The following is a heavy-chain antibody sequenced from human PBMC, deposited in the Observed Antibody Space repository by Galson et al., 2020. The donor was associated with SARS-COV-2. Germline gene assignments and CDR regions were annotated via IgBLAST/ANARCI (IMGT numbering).Heavy chain of an antibody. Sequence: TGGSLRLSCAASGFTFSSSEMTWVRQAPGKGLEWVSYISSIGSTIYYADSVKGRFTISRDTAKNSLYLQMNSLRSEDTAVYYCARARYYDFWSGYNYYYYGRDGWGQGTTVTVSS. V-gene: IGHV3-48*03. CDR3: ARARYYDFWSGYNYYYYGRDG. CDR2: ISSIGSTI. CDR1: GFTFSSSE. J-gene: IGHJ6*02. D-gene: IGHD3-3*01.